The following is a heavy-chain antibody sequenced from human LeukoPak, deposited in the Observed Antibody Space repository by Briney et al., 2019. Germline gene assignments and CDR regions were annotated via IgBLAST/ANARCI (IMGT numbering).Heavy chain of an antibody. Sequence: SETLSLTFTVSGGSISSYYWSWIRQPPGKGLEWIGYIYYSGSTNYNPSLKSRVTISVDTSKNQFSLKLSSVTAADTAVYYCARHGDYGGNPYPGPLDYWGQGTLVTVSS. CDR1: GGSISSYY. D-gene: IGHD4-23*01. V-gene: IGHV4-59*08. CDR3: ARHGDYGGNPYPGPLDY. J-gene: IGHJ4*02. CDR2: IYYSGST.